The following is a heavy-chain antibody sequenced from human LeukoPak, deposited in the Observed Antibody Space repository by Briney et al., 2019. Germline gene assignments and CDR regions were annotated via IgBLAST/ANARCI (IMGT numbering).Heavy chain of an antibody. CDR2: INHSGST. D-gene: IGHD3-9*01. Sequence: KASETLSLTCAVYGGSFSGYYWSWIRQPPGKGLEWIGEINHSGSTNYNSSLKSRVTISVDTSKNQFSLKLSSVTAADTAVYYCARGPGYLAYYYGMDVWGQGTTVTVSS. V-gene: IGHV4-34*01. CDR1: GGSFSGYY. J-gene: IGHJ6*02. CDR3: ARGPGYLAYYYGMDV.